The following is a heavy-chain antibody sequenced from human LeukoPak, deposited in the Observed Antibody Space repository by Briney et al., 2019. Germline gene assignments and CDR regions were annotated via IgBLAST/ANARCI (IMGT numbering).Heavy chain of an antibody. CDR3: ARIYGLYQEAMDV. Sequence: GGSLRLSCAASGFTFSSYWMSWVRQAPGKGLEWVSYISSSGSTIYYADSVKGRFTISRDNAKNSLYLQMNSLRAEDTAVYYCARIYGLYQEAMDVWGPGITVTVSS. CDR2: ISSSGSTI. CDR1: GFTFSSYW. V-gene: IGHV3-48*04. D-gene: IGHD3-16*02. J-gene: IGHJ6*02.